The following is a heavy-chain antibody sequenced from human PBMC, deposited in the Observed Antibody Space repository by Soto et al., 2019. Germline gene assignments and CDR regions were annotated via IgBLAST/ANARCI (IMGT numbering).Heavy chain of an antibody. V-gene: IGHV3-33*01. Sequence: GGSLRLSCAASGFTFSSYGMHWVRQAPGKGLEWVAVIWYDGSNKYYADSVKGRFTISRDNSKNTLYLQMNSLRAEDTAVYYCARCVVPAAMRMDYYYGMDVWGQGTTVTVSS. D-gene: IGHD2-2*01. CDR3: ARCVVPAAMRMDYYYGMDV. J-gene: IGHJ6*02. CDR1: GFTFSSYG. CDR2: IWYDGSNK.